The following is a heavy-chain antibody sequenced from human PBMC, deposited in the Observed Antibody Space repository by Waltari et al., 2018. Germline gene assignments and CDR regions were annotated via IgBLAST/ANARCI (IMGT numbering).Heavy chain of an antibody. CDR1: GFTFSGYA. V-gene: IGHV3-30*04. Sequence: QVQLVESGGGVVQPGRSLRLSCAASGFTFSGYAMHWVRQAPGKGVEGVAVISYEGRVTKYVDSVPGRFTISRDSSRNTLDLEMNNLRPEDTAVYYCARDLRVGAPDYFDYWGQGTLVTVSS. CDR2: ISYEGRVT. J-gene: IGHJ4*02. CDR3: ARDLRVGAPDYFDY. D-gene: IGHD1-26*01.